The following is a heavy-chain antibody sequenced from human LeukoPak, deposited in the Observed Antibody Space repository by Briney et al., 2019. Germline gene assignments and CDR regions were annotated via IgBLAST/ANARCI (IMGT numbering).Heavy chain of an antibody. V-gene: IGHV3-23*01. CDR1: GFTFSSYA. CDR3: AKDPLRFLEWLPPHYYYYMDV. D-gene: IGHD3-3*01. Sequence: GSPRLSXAASGFTFSSYAMSWVRQAPGKGLEWVSAISGSGGSTYYADSVKGRFTISRDNSKNTLYLQMNSLRAEDTAVYYCAKDPLRFLEWLPPHYYYYMDVWGKGTTVTVSS. CDR2: ISGSGGST. J-gene: IGHJ6*03.